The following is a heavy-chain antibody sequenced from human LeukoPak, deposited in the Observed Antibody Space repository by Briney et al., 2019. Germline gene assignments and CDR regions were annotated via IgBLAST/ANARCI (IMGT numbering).Heavy chain of an antibody. CDR1: GYSFTSYW. Sequence: RGESLKISCKGSGYSFTSYWIGWVRQMPGKGLEWMGIIYPGDSDTRYSPSFQGQVTISVDRSISTAFLQWTSLEASDTAIYYCATSRPLCLGPDAFEIWGQGTMVAVSS. CDR3: ATSRPLCLGPDAFEI. D-gene: IGHD2-15*01. CDR2: IYPGDSDT. J-gene: IGHJ3*02. V-gene: IGHV5-51*01.